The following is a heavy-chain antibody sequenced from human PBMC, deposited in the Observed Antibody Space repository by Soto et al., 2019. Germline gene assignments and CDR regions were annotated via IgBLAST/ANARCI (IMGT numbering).Heavy chain of an antibody. V-gene: IGHV3-15*01. J-gene: IGHJ1*01. D-gene: IGHD3-22*01. CDR3: TTDITMIVVVTDHPAEYFQH. CDR1: GFTFSNAW. CDR2: IKSKTDGGTT. Sequence: PGGSLRLSCAASGFTFSNAWMSWVRQAPGKGLEWVGRIKSKTDGGTTDYAAPVKGRFTISRDDSKNTLYLQMNSLKTEDTAVYYCTTDITMIVVVTDHPAEYFQHWGQGTLVTVSS.